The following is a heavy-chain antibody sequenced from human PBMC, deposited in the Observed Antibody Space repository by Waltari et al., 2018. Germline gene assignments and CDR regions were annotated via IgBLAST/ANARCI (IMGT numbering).Heavy chain of an antibody. J-gene: IGHJ5*02. CDR3: ARDGGYCSGGSCYWFDP. Sequence: QVQLQESGPGLVKPSGTLSLTCAVSGGSISSSNWWGWVRQPPGKGLEWIGEIYHSGSTNYNPSLKSRVTISVDKSKNQFSLKLSSVTAADTAVYYCARDGGYCSGGSCYWFDPWGQGTLVTVSS. CDR1: GGSISSSNW. CDR2: IYHSGST. D-gene: IGHD2-15*01. V-gene: IGHV4-4*02.